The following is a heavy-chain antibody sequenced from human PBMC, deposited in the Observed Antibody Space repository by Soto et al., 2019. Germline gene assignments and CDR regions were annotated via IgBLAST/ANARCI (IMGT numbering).Heavy chain of an antibody. Sequence: SETLSLTSAVYGGSFSGYYWSWIRQPPGKGLEWIGEINHSGSTNYNPSLKSRVTIPVDTSKNQFSLKLSSVTAADTAVYYCAIYCSGGSCPRSLDYWGQGTLVTVSS. V-gene: IGHV4-34*01. CDR1: GGSFSGYY. CDR2: INHSGST. J-gene: IGHJ4*02. CDR3: AIYCSGGSCPRSLDY. D-gene: IGHD2-15*01.